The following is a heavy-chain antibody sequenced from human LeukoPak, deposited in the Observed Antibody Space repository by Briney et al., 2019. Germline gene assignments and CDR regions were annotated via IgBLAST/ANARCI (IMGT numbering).Heavy chain of an antibody. V-gene: IGHV3-33*06. CDR3: AKGNGGYYHYLDV. CDR1: GFTFISYG. D-gene: IGHD1-1*01. J-gene: IGHJ6*03. CDR2: IWYDGSNK. Sequence: PGGSLRLSCAASGFTFISYGMHWVRQAPGKGLEWVAVIWYDGSNKYYADSVKGRFTISRDNSQNTLYLQVNSLRAEDTAVYYCAKGNGGYYHYLDVWGKGTTVTVSS.